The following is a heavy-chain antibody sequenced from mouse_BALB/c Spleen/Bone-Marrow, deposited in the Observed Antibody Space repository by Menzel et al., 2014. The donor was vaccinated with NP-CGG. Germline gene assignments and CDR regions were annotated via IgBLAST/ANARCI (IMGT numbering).Heavy chain of an antibody. CDR2: ISSGSSTI. D-gene: IGHD2-1*01. V-gene: IGHV5-17*02. CDR1: GFTFSSFG. J-gene: IGHJ4*01. Sequence: EVKLMESGRGLVQPGGSRKLSCAASGFTFSSFGMHWVRQAPEKGLEWVAYISSGSSTIYYADTVKGRFTIPRDNPKNTLFLQMTSLRSEDTAMYYCARYGNYFYAMDYWGQGTSVTVSS. CDR3: ARYGNYFYAMDY.